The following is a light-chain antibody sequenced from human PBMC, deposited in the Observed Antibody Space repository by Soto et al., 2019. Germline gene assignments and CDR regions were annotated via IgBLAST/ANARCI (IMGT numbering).Light chain of an antibody. V-gene: IGKV3-15*01. CDR1: QSISSK. J-gene: IGKJ5*01. CDR3: QQYNNWSSIT. Sequence: EIVMTQSPATLSVSPGERATLSCRASQSISSKVGWYQQKPGQAPRLLIYGASTRATGVPPRFSGSGSVTEFTPTISSLQCEDFAVYYCQQYNNWSSITCGQGTRLEIK. CDR2: GAS.